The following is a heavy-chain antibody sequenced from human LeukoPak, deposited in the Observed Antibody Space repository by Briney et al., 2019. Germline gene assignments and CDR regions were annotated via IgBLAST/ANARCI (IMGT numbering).Heavy chain of an antibody. V-gene: IGHV3-23*01. Sequence: PGGSLRLSCTASGFTFSIYAMSWVRQAPGKGLEWVSSISASGGSTYDADSVKGRFTISRDISKNTLYLQMNSLRAEDTAVYYCAKSGSGSYGYYFDYWGQGTLVTVSS. CDR3: AKSGSGSYGYYFDY. D-gene: IGHD6-19*01. CDR2: ISASGGST. J-gene: IGHJ4*02. CDR1: GFTFSIYA.